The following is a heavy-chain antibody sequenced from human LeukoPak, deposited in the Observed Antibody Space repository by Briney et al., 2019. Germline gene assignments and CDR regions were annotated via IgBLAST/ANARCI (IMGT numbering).Heavy chain of an antibody. Sequence: SETLSLTCTVSGGSISSSSYYWGWIRLPPGKGLEWIGSIYYSGSTYYNPSLKSRVTISVDTSKNQFSLKLSSVTAADTAVYYCARDRIVGATTDYWGQGTLVTVSS. V-gene: IGHV4-39*07. D-gene: IGHD1-26*01. J-gene: IGHJ4*02. CDR1: GGSISSSSYY. CDR2: IYYSGST. CDR3: ARDRIVGATTDY.